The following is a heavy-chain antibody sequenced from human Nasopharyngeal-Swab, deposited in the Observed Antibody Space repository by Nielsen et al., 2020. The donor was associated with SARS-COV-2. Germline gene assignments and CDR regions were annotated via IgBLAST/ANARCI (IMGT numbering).Heavy chain of an antibody. V-gene: IGHV5-10-1*01. D-gene: IGHD6-25*01. J-gene: IGHJ5*02. Sequence: VRQMPGKGLEWMGRIDPSDSCTNYSPSFQGHVTISADKSISTAYLQWSSLKASDTAMYYCARQRVNNWFDPWGQGTLVTVSS. CDR2: IDPSDSCT. CDR3: ARQRVNNWFDP.